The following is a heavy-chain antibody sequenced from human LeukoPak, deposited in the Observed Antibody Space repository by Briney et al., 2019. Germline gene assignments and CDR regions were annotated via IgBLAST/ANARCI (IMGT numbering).Heavy chain of an antibody. J-gene: IGHJ4*02. Sequence: SETLSLTCTVSGGSISGYYWSWIRQPPGKGLEWIGEINHSGSTNYNPSLKSRVIISKDTSKNQFSLRLSSVTAADTAVYYCARVFGGYDYVWGQGTLVTVSS. D-gene: IGHD5-12*01. CDR3: ARVFGGYDYV. V-gene: IGHV4-34*01. CDR1: GGSISGYY. CDR2: INHSGST.